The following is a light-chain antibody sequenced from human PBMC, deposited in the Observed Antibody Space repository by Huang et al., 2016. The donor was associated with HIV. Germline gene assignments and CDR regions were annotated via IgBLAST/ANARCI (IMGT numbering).Light chain of an antibody. CDR3: QKYNNVPRT. V-gene: IGKV1-27*01. Sequence: DIQMTQSPSSLSASIGDRITISCRASQGIGTYLAWYQNQPGKVPNLLIYAASTLQSGVPSRCSGSGSGTNFTLTIGSLQPEDVASYYCQKYNNVPRTFGHGTKVEIK. CDR1: QGIGTY. J-gene: IGKJ1*01. CDR2: AAS.